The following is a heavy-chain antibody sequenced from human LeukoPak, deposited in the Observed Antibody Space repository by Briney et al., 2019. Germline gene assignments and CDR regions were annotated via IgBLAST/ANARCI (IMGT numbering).Heavy chain of an antibody. CDR1: GFTFTNYW. V-gene: IGHV3-7*04. Sequence: GGSLRLSCAASGFTFTNYWMTWVRQAPGKGLEWVANIKQDGSDKYYVDSVKGRFTISRDNAKNSLYLQMNSLRAEDTAVYYCARGSGFWSESVYWGQGTLVTASS. CDR2: IKQDGSDK. CDR3: ARGSGFWSESVY. J-gene: IGHJ4*02. D-gene: IGHD6-25*01.